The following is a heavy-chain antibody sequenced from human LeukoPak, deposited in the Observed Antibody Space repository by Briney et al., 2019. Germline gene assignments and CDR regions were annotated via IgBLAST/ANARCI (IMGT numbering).Heavy chain of an antibody. Sequence: GASVKVSCKASGYTFTSYGISWVRQAPGQGLEWMGWISGYNGNTDYAQKLQGRVTMTTDTTTSTVYMELRSLRPDDTAVYYCARVALGSSYYQGIDYWGQGTLVTVSS. D-gene: IGHD3-3*01. CDR2: ISGYNGNT. CDR3: ARVALGSSYYQGIDY. CDR1: GYTFTSYG. J-gene: IGHJ4*02. V-gene: IGHV1-18*01.